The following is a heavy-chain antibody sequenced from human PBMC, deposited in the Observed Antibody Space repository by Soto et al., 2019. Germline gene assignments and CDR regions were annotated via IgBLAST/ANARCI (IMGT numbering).Heavy chain of an antibody. CDR1: GGTFSSYA. D-gene: IGHD6-6*01. Sequence: SVKVSCKASGGTFSSYAISWVRQAPGQGLEWMGGIIPIFGTANYAQKFQGRVTITADESTSTAYMELSSLRSEDTAVYYCAKVLIHSRSPVFSPRFTYYYSGRAVGGQGTTVPVSS. CDR3: AKVLIHSRSPVFSPRFTYYYSGRAV. CDR2: IIPIFGTA. V-gene: IGHV1-69*13. J-gene: IGHJ6*02.